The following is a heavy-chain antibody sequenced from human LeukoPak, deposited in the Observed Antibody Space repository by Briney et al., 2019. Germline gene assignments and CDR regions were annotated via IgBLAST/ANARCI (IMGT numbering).Heavy chain of an antibody. J-gene: IGHJ4*02. CDR3: ATTPDGDYGPLHY. V-gene: IGHV5-51*03. CDR2: IFPGDSNT. D-gene: IGHD4-17*01. Sequence: PGESLTISCKGSGYFFTTYWIGWVRQMPGKGLEWTGIIFPGDSNTRYSPSFRGQVTISADKSISTAYLQWSGLKASDTAMYYCATTPDGDYGPLHYWGQGTLVTVSS. CDR1: GYFFTTYW.